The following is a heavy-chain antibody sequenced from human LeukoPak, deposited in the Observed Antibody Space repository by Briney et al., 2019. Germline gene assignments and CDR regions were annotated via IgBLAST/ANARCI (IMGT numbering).Heavy chain of an antibody. CDR1: GYTFTSDY. J-gene: IGHJ6*03. D-gene: IGHD1-1*01. Sequence: GASVKVSCKASGYTFTSDYMHWVRQAPGQGLEWMGIINPSGGSTSYAQKFQGRVTMTRDTSTSTVYMELSSLRSEDTAVYYCAMCPRTTGTTFYYYYMDVWGKGTTVTVSS. CDR2: INPSGGST. V-gene: IGHV1-46*01. CDR3: AMCPRTTGTTFYYYYMDV.